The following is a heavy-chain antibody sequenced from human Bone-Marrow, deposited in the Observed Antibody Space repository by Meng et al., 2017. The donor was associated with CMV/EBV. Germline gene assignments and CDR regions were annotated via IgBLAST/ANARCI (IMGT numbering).Heavy chain of an antibody. V-gene: IGHV4-39*07. CDR1: GGSISSSSYY. CDR3: AREDGEYYDYVWGSYPYYYGMDV. Sequence: SETLSLTCTVSGGSISSSSYYWGWIRQPPGKGLEWIGSIYYSGSTYYNPSLKSRVTISVDTSKSQFSLKLSSVTAADTAVYYCAREDGEYYDYVWGSYPYYYGMDVWGQGTTVTVSS. J-gene: IGHJ6*02. D-gene: IGHD3-16*02. CDR2: IYYSGST.